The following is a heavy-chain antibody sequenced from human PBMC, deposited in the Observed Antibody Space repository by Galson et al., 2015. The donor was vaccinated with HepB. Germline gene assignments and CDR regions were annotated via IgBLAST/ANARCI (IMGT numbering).Heavy chain of an antibody. J-gene: IGHJ4*02. CDR1: GFSFRSYW. V-gene: IGHV3-7*01. Sequence: SLRLSCAASGFSFRSYWMSWVRQAPGKGLEWVATINEAGSEKYYVESVKGRFTISRENARNSLYLQMNNLRAEDTAVYYCANELNNIMGNTTLAYFDSWGQGTVVTVSS. D-gene: IGHD1-26*01. CDR2: INEAGSEK. CDR3: ANELNNIMGNTTLAYFDS.